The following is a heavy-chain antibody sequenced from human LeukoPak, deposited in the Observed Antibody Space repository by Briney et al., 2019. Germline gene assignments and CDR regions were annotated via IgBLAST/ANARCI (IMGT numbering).Heavy chain of an antibody. D-gene: IGHD3-10*01. CDR3: ASVNRDNYGSLFDY. CDR1: GFTFSSYW. J-gene: IGHJ4*02. V-gene: IGHV3-21*01. Sequence: GGSLRLSCAASGFTFSSYWMSWVSQAPGKGLEWVSSISSSSIYKYYADSVKGRFTISRDNAKNSLYLQMNSLRAEDTAVYYCASVNRDNYGSLFDYWGQGTLVTVSS. CDR2: ISSSSIYK.